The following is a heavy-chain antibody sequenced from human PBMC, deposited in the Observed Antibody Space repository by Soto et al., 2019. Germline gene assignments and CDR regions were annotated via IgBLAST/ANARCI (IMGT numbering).Heavy chain of an antibody. CDR3: ARPPGYISDWYYFDL. V-gene: IGHV1-2*02. CDR2: ISPKSGGT. J-gene: IGHJ4*02. CDR1: GYSFIDYY. D-gene: IGHD3-9*01. Sequence: ASVKVSCKASGYSFIDYYMHWVRQAPGQGFGWMGRISPKSGGTNYAQKFEGRVTMTWDTSLNTAYMELSSLISEDTAVYYCARPPGYISDWYYFDLWGQGTLVTVSS.